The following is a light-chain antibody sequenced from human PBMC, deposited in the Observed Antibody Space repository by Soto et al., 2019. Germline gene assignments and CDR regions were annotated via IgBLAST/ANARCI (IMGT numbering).Light chain of an antibody. J-gene: IGKJ3*01. CDR3: QQYNIWPRT. CDR2: GAS. CDR1: QSVNSY. Sequence: EIVMTQSPVTLSVSPGERATLSCRASQSVNSYLAWYQQKPGKAPRLLIYGASTGATGIPARFSGSGSGTEFTLTISSLQSEDFAIYYCQQYNIWPRTFGPGTKVDIK. V-gene: IGKV3-15*01.